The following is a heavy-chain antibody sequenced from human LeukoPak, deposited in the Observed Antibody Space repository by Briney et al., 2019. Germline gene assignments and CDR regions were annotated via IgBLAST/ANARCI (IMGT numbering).Heavy chain of an antibody. V-gene: IGHV3-23*01. CDR1: GFSFSTYA. Sequence: PGGSLRLSCAASGFSFSTYAMTWVRQTPGRGLQWVSAISAGGATYYADSVKGRFTISRDNSKSTLYLQMNSLRAEDTAVYYCAKIPTGRREEWFDPWGQGTLVTISS. CDR2: ISAGGAT. J-gene: IGHJ5*02. D-gene: IGHD1-26*01. CDR3: AKIPTGRREEWFDP.